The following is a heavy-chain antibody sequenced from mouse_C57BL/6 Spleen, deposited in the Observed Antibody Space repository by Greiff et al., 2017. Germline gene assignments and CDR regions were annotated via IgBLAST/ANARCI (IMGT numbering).Heavy chain of an antibody. D-gene: IGHD2-4*01. V-gene: IGHV1-15*01. J-gene: IGHJ4*01. CDR1: GYTFTDYE. Sequence: QVQLQQSGAELVRPGASVTLSCKASGYTFTDYEMHWVKQTPVHGLEWIGAIDPETGGTAYNQKFKGKAILTADKSSSTAYMELRSLTSEDSAVYYCTKGDYGRAMDYWGKGTSVTVSS. CDR3: TKGDYGRAMDY. CDR2: IDPETGGT.